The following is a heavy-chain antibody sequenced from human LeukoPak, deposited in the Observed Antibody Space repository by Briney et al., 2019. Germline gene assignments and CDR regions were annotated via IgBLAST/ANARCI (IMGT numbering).Heavy chain of an antibody. CDR3: ASALTGTTYFDY. CDR2: IRYDGSNK. J-gene: IGHJ4*02. CDR1: GFTFSSYG. Sequence: GGSLRLSCAASGFTFSSYGMHWVRQAPGKGLEWVAFIRYDGSNKYYADSVKGRFTISRDNAKNSLYLQMNSLRAGDTAVYYCASALTGTTYFDYWGQGTLVTVSS. D-gene: IGHD1-7*01. V-gene: IGHV3-30*02.